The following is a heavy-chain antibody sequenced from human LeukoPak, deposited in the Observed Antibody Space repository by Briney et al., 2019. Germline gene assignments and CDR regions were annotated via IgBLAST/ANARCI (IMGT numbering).Heavy chain of an antibody. D-gene: IGHD4-17*01. CDR2: ISGDGSSP. V-gene: IGHV3-74*01. CDR3: TKEYYGDYL. CDR1: GFTFSSYW. J-gene: IGHJ4*02. Sequence: GGSLRLSCAASGFTFSSYWMHWVRQAPGKGLEWVSRISGDGSSPRYADSVKGRFTISRDNAKNTLYLQMNSLRVEGTAVYYCTKEYYGDYLWGQGTLVTVSS.